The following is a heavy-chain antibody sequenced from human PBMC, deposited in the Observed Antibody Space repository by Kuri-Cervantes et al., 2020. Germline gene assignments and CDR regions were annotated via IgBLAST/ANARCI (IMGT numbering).Heavy chain of an antibody. CDR3: AKDMTSGGGYNSYYYYGMDV. D-gene: IGHD5-12*01. Sequence: GESLKISCAASGFTFSSYGMHWVRQAPGKGLEWVAVISYDGSNKYYADSVKGRFTISRDNSKNTLYLQMNSLRAEDTAVYYCAKDMTSGGGYNSYYYYGMDVWGQGTTVTVSS. CDR2: ISYDGSNK. J-gene: IGHJ6*02. V-gene: IGHV3-30*18. CDR1: GFTFSSYG.